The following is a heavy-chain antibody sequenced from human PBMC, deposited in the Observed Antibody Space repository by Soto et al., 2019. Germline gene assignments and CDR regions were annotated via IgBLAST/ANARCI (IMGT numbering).Heavy chain of an antibody. CDR2: IYYSGST. J-gene: IGHJ6*02. D-gene: IGHD2-21*02. V-gene: IGHV4-59*01. Sequence: ASETLSLTCTVSGGSISSYYWSWIRQPPGKGLEWIGYIYYSGSTNYNPSLKSRVTISVDTSKNQFSLKLSSVTAADTAVYYCARLAYCGGDCPYYYYGMDVWGQGTTVTVSS. CDR3: ARLAYCGGDCPYYYYGMDV. CDR1: GGSISSYY.